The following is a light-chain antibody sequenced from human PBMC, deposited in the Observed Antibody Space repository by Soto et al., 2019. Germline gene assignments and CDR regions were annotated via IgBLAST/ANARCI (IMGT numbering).Light chain of an antibody. CDR3: MQDYNYPRT. CDR1: QGIRND. CDR2: AAS. J-gene: IGKJ1*01. V-gene: IGKV1-6*01. Sequence: AIQMTQSPSSLSASVGDRVTITCRASQGIRNDLGWYQQKPGNAPKVLIYAASTLKSGVPSRFSGSGSGTDFTLNSTRLQPEDFAKYYCMQDYNYPRTFGQGTKVAIK.